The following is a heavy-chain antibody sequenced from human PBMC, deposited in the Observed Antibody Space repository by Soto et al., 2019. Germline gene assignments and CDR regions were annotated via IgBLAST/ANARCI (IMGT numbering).Heavy chain of an antibody. CDR2: ISYDGSNK. CDR3: ARCETIYYGMDV. V-gene: IGHV3-30-3*01. Sequence: QVQLVESGGGVVQPGRSLRLSCAASGFTFSSYAMHWVRQAPGKGLEWVAVISYDGSNKYYADSVKGRFTISRDNSKNPLYLQMNSLRAEDTAVYYCARCETIYYGMDVWGQGTTVTVSS. D-gene: IGHD3-10*01. CDR1: GFTFSSYA. J-gene: IGHJ6*02.